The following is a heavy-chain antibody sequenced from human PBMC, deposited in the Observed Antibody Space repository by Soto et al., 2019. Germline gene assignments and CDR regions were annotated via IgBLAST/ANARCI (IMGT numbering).Heavy chain of an antibody. CDR3: AKLYKQQLPS. Sequence: QVQLVESGGGVVQPGRSLRLSCAASGFTFSSYGMHWVRQAPGKGLEWVAVISYDGSNKYYAGSVKGRFTISRDNSKNTLYLQMNSLRAEDTAVYYCAKLYKQQLPSWGQGTLVTVSS. V-gene: IGHV3-30*18. D-gene: IGHD6-13*01. CDR1: GFTFSSYG. CDR2: ISYDGSNK. J-gene: IGHJ5*02.